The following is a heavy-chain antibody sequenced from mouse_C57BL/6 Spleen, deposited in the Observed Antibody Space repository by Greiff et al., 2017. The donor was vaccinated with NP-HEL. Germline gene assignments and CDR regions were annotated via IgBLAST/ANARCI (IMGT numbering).Heavy chain of an antibody. Sequence: VQLQQSGAELVRPGASVKLSCTASGFNIKDDYMHWVKQRPEQGLEWIGWIDPENGDTEYASKFQGKATITADTSSNTAYLQLSSLTSEDTAVYYCTLVDAMDYWGQGTSVTVSS. V-gene: IGHV14-4*01. CDR2: IDPENGDT. J-gene: IGHJ4*01. CDR1: GFNIKDDY. D-gene: IGHD2-10*02. CDR3: TLVDAMDY.